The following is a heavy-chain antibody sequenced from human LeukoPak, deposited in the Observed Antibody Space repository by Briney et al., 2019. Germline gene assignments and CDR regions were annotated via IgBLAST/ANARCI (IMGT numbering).Heavy chain of an antibody. J-gene: IGHJ5*02. CDR1: GYRFSNYW. V-gene: IGHV5-51*01. Sequence: TGESLKISCKGSGYRFSNYWIGWVRHMPGKGLEWMGMIYPGDSDIRYSPPFQGQVTISADKSISTAYLQWGSLKASDTAMYYCARQEYCSGGSCYTWFDPWGQGTLVTVSS. D-gene: IGHD2-15*01. CDR3: ARQEYCSGGSCYTWFDP. CDR2: IYPGDSDI.